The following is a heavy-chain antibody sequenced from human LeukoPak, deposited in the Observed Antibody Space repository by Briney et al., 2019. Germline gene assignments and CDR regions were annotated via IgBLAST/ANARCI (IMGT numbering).Heavy chain of an antibody. CDR3: ARYKNYYFDY. CDR2: IYYSGST. D-gene: IGHD1-14*01. J-gene: IGHJ4*02. CDR1: GGSISSYY. V-gene: IGHV4-59*01. Sequence: SETLSPTCTVSGGSISSYYWSWIRQPPGKGLEWIGYIYYSGSTNYNPSLKSRVTISVDTSKNQFSLKLSSVTAADTAVYYCARYKNYYFDYWGQGTLVTVSS.